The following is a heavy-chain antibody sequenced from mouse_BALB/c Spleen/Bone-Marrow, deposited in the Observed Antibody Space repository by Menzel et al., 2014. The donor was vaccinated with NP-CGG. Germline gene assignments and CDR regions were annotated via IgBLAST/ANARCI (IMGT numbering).Heavy chain of an antibody. V-gene: IGHV5-6-3*01. D-gene: IGHD2-10*01. CDR2: INSDGGST. CDR3: ARAYY. Sequence: EVHLVESGGGSVQFGGSLKLSCAASGFTFSRYGMSWVRQTPDKRLELVAIINSDGGSTYYPDSVKGRFTISRDNAKNTLYLQMSSLKSEDTAMYYCARAYYWGQGTLVTVSA. J-gene: IGHJ3*01. CDR1: GFTFSRYG.